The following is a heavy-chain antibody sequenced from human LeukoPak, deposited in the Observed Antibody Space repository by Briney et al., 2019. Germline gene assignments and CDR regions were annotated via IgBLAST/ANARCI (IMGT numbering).Heavy chain of an antibody. J-gene: IGHJ5*02. CDR1: GYTFTGYY. CDR2: INPNSGGT. Sequence: ASVKVSCKASGYTFTGYYMHWVRQAPGQGLEWMGWINPNSGGTNYAQKFQVRVTMTRDTSISTAYMELSRLRSDDTAVYYCARYCSSTSCRNWFDPWGQGTLVTVSS. D-gene: IGHD2-2*01. V-gene: IGHV1-2*02. CDR3: ARYCSSTSCRNWFDP.